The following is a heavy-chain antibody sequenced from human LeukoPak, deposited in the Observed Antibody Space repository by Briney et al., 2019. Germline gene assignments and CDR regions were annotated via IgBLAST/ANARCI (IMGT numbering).Heavy chain of an antibody. V-gene: IGHV3-23*01. CDR3: AKGAEIDH. Sequence: GGSLRLSCAASGFNFNNFAMSWVRQAPGKGLEWLSSMTGPADTTYYAESVKGRFTISRDYSKSMVFLQMNSLRVEDTAIYYCAKGAEIDHWGQGTLVSVSS. CDR1: GFNFNNFA. CDR2: MTGPADTT. J-gene: IGHJ4*02.